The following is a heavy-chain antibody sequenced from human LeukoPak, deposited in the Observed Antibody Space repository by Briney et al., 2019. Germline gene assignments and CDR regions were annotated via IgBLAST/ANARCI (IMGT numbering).Heavy chain of an antibody. J-gene: IGHJ3*02. V-gene: IGHV3-21*01. D-gene: IGHD4-11*01. CDR2: ISSSSSYI. CDR1: GFTFSSYS. CDR3: AREIGSHYPTVTTALDAFDI. Sequence: GGSLRLSCAASGFTFSSYSMNWVRQAPGKGLEWVSSISSSSSYIYYADSVKGRFTISRDNAKNSLYLQMNSLRAEDTAVYYCAREIGSHYPTVTTALDAFDIWGQGTVVTVSS.